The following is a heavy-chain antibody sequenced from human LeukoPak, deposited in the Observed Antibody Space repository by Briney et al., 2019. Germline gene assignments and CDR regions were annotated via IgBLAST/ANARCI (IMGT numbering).Heavy chain of an antibody. CDR2: IYYSGST. V-gene: IGHV4-39*07. D-gene: IGHD1-26*01. J-gene: IGHJ6*03. Sequence: SETLSLTCTVSGGSISSSSYYWGWNRQPPGKGLEWIGSIYYSGSTYYNPSLKSRVTISVDTSKNQFSLKLSSVTAADTAVYYYARGEAVNGYYYYYYMDVRGKGTTVTVSS. CDR1: GGSISSSSYY. CDR3: ARGEAVNGYYYYYYMDV.